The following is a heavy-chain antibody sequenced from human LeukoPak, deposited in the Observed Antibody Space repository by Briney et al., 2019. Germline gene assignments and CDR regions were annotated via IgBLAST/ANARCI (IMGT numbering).Heavy chain of an antibody. CDR1: GYRFTSYG. CDR3: ARGGDGDILTGLVFDY. J-gene: IGHJ4*02. Sequence: ASVKVSCKASGYRFTSYGISWVRQAPGQGLEWMGWISAYNGNTNYAQKLQGRVTMNTDTSTSTAYMELRSLRSDDTAVYYCARGGDGDILTGLVFDYWGQGTLVTVSS. V-gene: IGHV1-18*01. CDR2: ISAYNGNT. D-gene: IGHD3-9*01.